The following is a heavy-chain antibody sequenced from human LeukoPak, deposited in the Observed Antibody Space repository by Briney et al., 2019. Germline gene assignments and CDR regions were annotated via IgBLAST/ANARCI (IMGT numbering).Heavy chain of an antibody. J-gene: IGHJ1*01. CDR2: ISSSSSTI. CDR3: ARDPGVDCGGDCYPT. Sequence: GGSLRLSCAASGFTFSSYSMNWVRQAPGKGLEWVSCISSSSSTIYYADSVKGRFTISRDNAKNSLYLQMNSLRAEDTAVYYCARDPGVDCGGDCYPTWGQGTLVTVSS. V-gene: IGHV3-48*01. D-gene: IGHD2-21*02. CDR1: GFTFSSYS.